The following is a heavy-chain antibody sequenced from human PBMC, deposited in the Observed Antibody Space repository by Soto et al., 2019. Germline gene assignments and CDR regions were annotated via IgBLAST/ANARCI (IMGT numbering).Heavy chain of an antibody. V-gene: IGHV3-30*03. D-gene: IGHD3-3*01. CDR3: ASRGSYDFWSGANYYGMGV. CDR2: ISYDGSNK. J-gene: IGHJ6*02. Sequence: GGSLRLSCAASGFTFSSYGMHWVRQAPGKGLEWVAVISYDGSNKYYADSVKGRFTISRDNSKNTLYLQMNSLRAEDTAVYYCASRGSYDFWSGANYYGMGVWGQGTTVTVSS. CDR1: GFTFSSYG.